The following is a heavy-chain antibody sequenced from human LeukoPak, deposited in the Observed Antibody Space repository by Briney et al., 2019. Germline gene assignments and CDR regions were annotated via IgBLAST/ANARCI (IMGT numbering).Heavy chain of an antibody. CDR1: GGSINGYY. J-gene: IGHJ4*02. D-gene: IGHD2-15*01. CDR3: ARDGNGSRSFDY. V-gene: IGHV4-4*07. Sequence: SETLSLTCTVSGGSINGYYWSWIRQPTGKGLEWIVRFYSSGSTNYNTSLQSRVTISVDKSKKQFSLNLTSVTAADTAVYYCARDGNGSRSFDYWGQGTLVTVFS. CDR2: FYSSGST.